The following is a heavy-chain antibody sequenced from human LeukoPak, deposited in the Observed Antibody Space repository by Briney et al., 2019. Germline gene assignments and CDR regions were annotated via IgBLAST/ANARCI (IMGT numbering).Heavy chain of an antibody. V-gene: IGHV3-21*01. CDR2: ISSSSSYI. Sequence: GGSLRLSCAASGVTFSSYSMNWVRQAPGKGLEWVSSISSSSSYIYYADSVKGRFTISRDNAKNSLYLQMNSLRAEDTAVYYCARALPSPLYSGSYADAFDIWGQGTMVTVSS. CDR1: GVTFSSYS. D-gene: IGHD1-26*01. CDR3: ARALPSPLYSGSYADAFDI. J-gene: IGHJ3*02.